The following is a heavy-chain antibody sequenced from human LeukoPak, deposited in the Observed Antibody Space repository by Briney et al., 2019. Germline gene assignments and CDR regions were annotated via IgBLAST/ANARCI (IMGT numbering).Heavy chain of an antibody. D-gene: IGHD5-18*01. V-gene: IGHV4-34*01. CDR3: AREGYSYGLPYYYFDY. J-gene: IGHJ4*02. Sequence: PSETLSLTCAVYGGSFSGYYWSWIRQPPGKGLEWIGEINHSGSTNYNPSLKSRVTISVDTSKNQFSLKLSSVTAADTAVYYCAREGYSYGLPYYYFDYWGQGTLVTVSS. CDR2: INHSGST. CDR1: GGSFSGYY.